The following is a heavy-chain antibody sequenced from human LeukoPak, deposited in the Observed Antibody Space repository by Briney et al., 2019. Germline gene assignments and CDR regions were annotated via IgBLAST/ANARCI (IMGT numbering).Heavy chain of an antibody. D-gene: IGHD3-22*01. CDR2: ISGSGDGT. Sequence: PGGSLRLSCAASGFTFSSYSMNWVRQAPGKGLEWVSAISGSGDGTYYSDSVKGRFTISRDNSKNTLYLQMNSLRAEDTAVYYCAKEYSSWSQGNWFDPWGQGTLVTVSS. J-gene: IGHJ5*02. CDR3: AKEYSSWSQGNWFDP. CDR1: GFTFSSYS. V-gene: IGHV3-23*01.